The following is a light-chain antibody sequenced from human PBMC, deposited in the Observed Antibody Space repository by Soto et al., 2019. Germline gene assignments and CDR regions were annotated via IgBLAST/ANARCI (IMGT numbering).Light chain of an antibody. CDR3: SSYTSATTYV. J-gene: IGLJ1*01. CDR2: DVS. V-gene: IGLV2-14*01. CDR1: SSDVGAYNY. Sequence: QSALTQPASVSGSPGQSITISCTGTSSDVGAYNYDSWYQQYPGEAPKVIIYDVSHRPAGVSNRFSGSKSGNTASLTISGLQTQDEAHYYCSSYTSATTYVFGTGTKLTVL.